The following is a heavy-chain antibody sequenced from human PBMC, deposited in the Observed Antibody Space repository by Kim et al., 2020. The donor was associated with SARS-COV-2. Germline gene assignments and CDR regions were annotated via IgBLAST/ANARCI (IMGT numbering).Heavy chain of an antibody. CDR1: GFTFSSYA. D-gene: IGHD6-25*01. CDR2: ISSSGGNT. V-gene: IGHV3-23*01. CDR3: APSPAAAIPIDY. Sequence: GGSLRLSCAASGFTFSSYAMSWVRQAPGKGLEWVSTISSSGGNTYYADSVKGRFTITRDNSKNTLDLQMNSLRAEDTAVYYCAPSPAAAIPIDYWGQGTLVSVSS. J-gene: IGHJ4*02.